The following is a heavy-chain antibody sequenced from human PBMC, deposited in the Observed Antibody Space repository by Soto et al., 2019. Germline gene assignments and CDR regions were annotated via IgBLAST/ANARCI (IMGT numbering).Heavy chain of an antibody. CDR3: AGGTKTTVTPSYYYYGMDV. CDR1: GGTFSSYA. V-gene: IGHV1-69*06. CDR2: IIPIFGTA. D-gene: IGHD4-17*01. Sequence: WASVKVSCKASGGTFSSYAISWVRQAPGQGLKWMGGIIPIFGTANYAQKFQGRVTITADKSTSTAYMELSSLRSEDTAVYYCAGGTKTTVTPSYYYYGMDVWGQGTTVTVSS. J-gene: IGHJ6*02.